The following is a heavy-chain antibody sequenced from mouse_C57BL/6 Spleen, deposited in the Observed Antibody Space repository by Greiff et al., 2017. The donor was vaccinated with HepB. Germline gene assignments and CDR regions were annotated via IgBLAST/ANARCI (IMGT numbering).Heavy chain of an antibody. Sequence: EVKLMESGGGLVKPGGSLKLSCAASGFTFSDYGMHWVRQAPEKGLEWVAYISSGSSTIYYADTVKGRFTISRDNAKNTLFLQMTSLRSEDTAMYYCARLGNWDDYWGQGTTLTVSS. V-gene: IGHV5-17*01. J-gene: IGHJ2*01. CDR2: ISSGSSTI. D-gene: IGHD4-1*01. CDR1: GFTFSDYG. CDR3: ARLGNWDDY.